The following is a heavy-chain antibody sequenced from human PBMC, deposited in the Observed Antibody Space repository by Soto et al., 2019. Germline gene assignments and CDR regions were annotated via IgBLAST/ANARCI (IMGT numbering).Heavy chain of an antibody. CDR3: AREMIPMIMGGMSAMDV. V-gene: IGHV3-30*04. CDR2: ISFDGTNQ. Sequence: VQLVESGGGVVQPERSQRLSCEASKFTFRTYVMHWVRQAPGKGLEWVALISFDGTNQYYADSVKGRFTISRDNSKNTMYLQMNSLRPEDTAVYYCAREMIPMIMGGMSAMDVWGQGTTVTVSS. D-gene: IGHD3-22*01. J-gene: IGHJ6*02. CDR1: KFTFRTYV.